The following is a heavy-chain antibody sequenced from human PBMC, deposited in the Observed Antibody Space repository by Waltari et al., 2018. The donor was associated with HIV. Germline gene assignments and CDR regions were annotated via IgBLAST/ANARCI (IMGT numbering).Heavy chain of an antibody. Sequence: QVQIQQWGARLLKTSETLSLTCGLYGGSSSPYHWTWVRQAPGRGLEWIGGVTPSGRTNYSPSLKSRLSISLDKSKNSFSLTLNSVSAADTAVYFCGRGTQAAWELVGHWGQGILITVSS. CDR2: VTPSGRT. CDR3: GRGTQAAWELVGH. J-gene: IGHJ4*02. CDR1: GGSSSPYH. D-gene: IGHD3-10*01. V-gene: IGHV4-34*01.